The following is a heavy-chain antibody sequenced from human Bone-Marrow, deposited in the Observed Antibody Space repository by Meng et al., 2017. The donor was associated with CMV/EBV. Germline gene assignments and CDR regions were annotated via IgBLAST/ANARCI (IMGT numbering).Heavy chain of an antibody. CDR1: GGPFSSYA. D-gene: IGHD6-25*01. Sequence: GGPFSSYAISWVRQAPGQGLEWMGGIIPILGIANYAQKFQGRVTITADKSTSTAYMELSSLRSEDTAVYYCARARIAARKPYNWFDPWGQGTLVTVSS. CDR3: ARARIAARKPYNWFDP. J-gene: IGHJ5*02. V-gene: IGHV1-69*10. CDR2: IIPILGIA.